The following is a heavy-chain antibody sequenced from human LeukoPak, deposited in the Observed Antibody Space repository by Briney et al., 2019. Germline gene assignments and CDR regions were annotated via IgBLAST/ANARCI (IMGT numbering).Heavy chain of an antibody. Sequence: PGGSLRLSCAASGFTFDDYGMSWVRQAPGKGLEWASGINWNGGSTGYADSVKGRFTISRDNAKNSLYLQMNSLRAEDTALYYCARATSRIAVAGPFQHWGQGTLVTVSS. CDR2: INWNGGST. D-gene: IGHD6-19*01. J-gene: IGHJ1*01. CDR3: ARATSRIAVAGPFQH. V-gene: IGHV3-20*04. CDR1: GFTFDDYG.